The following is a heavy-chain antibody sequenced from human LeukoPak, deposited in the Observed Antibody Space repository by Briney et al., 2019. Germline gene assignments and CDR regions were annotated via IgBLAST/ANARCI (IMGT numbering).Heavy chain of an antibody. D-gene: IGHD3-10*01. CDR1: GYTFTSYG. CDR2: ISAYNGNT. V-gene: IGHV1-18*01. CDR3: ARDHITMVRGVIGY. J-gene: IGHJ4*02. Sequence: ASAKVSCKASGYTFTSYGISWVRQAPGQGLEWMGWISAYNGNTNYAQKLQGRVTMTTDTSTSTAYMELRSLRSDDTAVYYCARDHITMVRGVIGYWGQGTLVTVSS.